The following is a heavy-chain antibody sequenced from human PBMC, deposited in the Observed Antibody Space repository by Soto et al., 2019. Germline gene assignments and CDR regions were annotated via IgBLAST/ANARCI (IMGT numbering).Heavy chain of an antibody. J-gene: IGHJ4*02. V-gene: IGHV4-39*01. Sequence: QLQLQESGSGLVKPSETLSLTCTGSNGSISSRSSYWGWIRQTPGKGLEWIGSIYYLGNTYYNPSLKSRVTISIDTSQTPFSLKLNSVTAADTAVYFCGGQDYGAKGYYFENWGQGTLVTVSS. CDR3: GGQDYGAKGYYFEN. CDR2: IYYLGNT. CDR1: NGSISSRSSY. D-gene: IGHD4-17*01.